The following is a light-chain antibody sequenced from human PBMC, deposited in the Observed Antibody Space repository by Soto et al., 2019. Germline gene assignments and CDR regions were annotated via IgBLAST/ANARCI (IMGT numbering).Light chain of an antibody. Sequence: EKVMTQSPATLSVSPGERATLSCRASQSVNSNLAWHQQKPGQAPRLLLSGASTRATGIPARFSGSASGTDSTLAISILQSEDSAVYYCQQYNDWPLSFGGGTKVEIK. CDR1: QSVNSN. CDR3: QQYNDWPLS. J-gene: IGKJ4*01. V-gene: IGKV3-15*01. CDR2: GAS.